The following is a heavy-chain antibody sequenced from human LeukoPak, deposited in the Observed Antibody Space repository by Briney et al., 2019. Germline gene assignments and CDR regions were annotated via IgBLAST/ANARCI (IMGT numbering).Heavy chain of an antibody. CDR1: GFTFSSYA. J-gene: IGHJ5*02. V-gene: IGHV3-23*01. D-gene: IGHD3-3*01. Sequence: GGSLRLSCAASGFTFSSYAMSWVRQAPGKGLEWVSAISGSGGSTYYADSVKGRFTISRDNSKNTLYLQMNSLRAEDTAVYYCAKGPYYDFWSGYYADNWFDPWGQGTLVTVSS. CDR3: AKGPYYDFWSGYYADNWFDP. CDR2: ISGSGGST.